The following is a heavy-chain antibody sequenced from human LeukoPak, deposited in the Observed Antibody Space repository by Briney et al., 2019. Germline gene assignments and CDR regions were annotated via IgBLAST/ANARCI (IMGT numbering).Heavy chain of an antibody. CDR1: GYTFTSYG. J-gene: IGHJ6*02. V-gene: IGHV1-8*01. CDR2: MNPNSGNT. D-gene: IGHD1-26*01. Sequence: GASVKVSCKASGYTFTSYGINWVRQATGQGLEWMGWMNPNSGNTGYAQKFQGRVTMTRNTSISTAYMELSSLRSEDTAVYYCARGSMGYYYYYYGMDVWGQGTTVTVSS. CDR3: ARGSMGYYYYYYGMDV.